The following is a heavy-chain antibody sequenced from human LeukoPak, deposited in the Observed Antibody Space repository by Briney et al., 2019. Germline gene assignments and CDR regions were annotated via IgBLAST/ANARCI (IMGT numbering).Heavy chain of an antibody. CDR2: ISGSGDST. J-gene: IGHJ4*02. Sequence: GGSLRLSRAASGLTFGSYAMSWVRQAPGKGLEWVSTISGSGDSTHYTNSVRGRFTISRDNSKSTLYLQMDSLRAEDTAIYYCAKDPLTAASYIYFDSWGQGTLVTVSS. D-gene: IGHD6-13*01. CDR1: GLTFGSYA. V-gene: IGHV3-23*01. CDR3: AKDPLTAASYIYFDS.